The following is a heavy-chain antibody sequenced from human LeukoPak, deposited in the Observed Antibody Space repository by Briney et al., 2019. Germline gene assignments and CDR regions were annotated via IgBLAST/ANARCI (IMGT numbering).Heavy chain of an antibody. CDR3: ATLGRYRSGGSCSSGP. Sequence: SVKVSCKASGGTFSSYAISWVRQAPGQGLEWMGGIIPIFGTANYAQKFQGRVTITTDESTSTAYMELSSLRSEDTAVYYCATLGRYRSGGSCSSGPWGQGTLVTVSS. CDR1: GGTFSSYA. V-gene: IGHV1-69*05. D-gene: IGHD2-15*01. J-gene: IGHJ5*02. CDR2: IIPIFGTA.